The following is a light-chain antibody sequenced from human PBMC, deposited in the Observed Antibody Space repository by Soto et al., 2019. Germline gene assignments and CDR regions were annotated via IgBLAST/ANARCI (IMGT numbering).Light chain of an antibody. CDR1: NSNIGSNP. J-gene: IGLJ1*01. V-gene: IGLV1-44*01. CDR3: AVWDDRLNGPV. Sequence: QSVLTQPPATSGTPGQRVTISCLGSNSNIGSNPVSWYQQLPGTAPQLLIYNINQRPSGVPDRFSGSKSGTSASLAISGLQSEDEADYYCAVWDDRLNGPVFGTGTKVTVL. CDR2: NIN.